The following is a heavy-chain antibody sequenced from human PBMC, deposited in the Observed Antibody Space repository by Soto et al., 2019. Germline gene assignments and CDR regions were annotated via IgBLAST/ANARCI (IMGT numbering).Heavy chain of an antibody. CDR1: GFTFSSYW. D-gene: IGHD6-19*01. V-gene: IGHV3-74*01. J-gene: IGHJ4*02. CDR2: INSDGSGP. CDR3: VRGEGGWETY. Sequence: EVQLMESGGGLVQPGGSLRLSCAASGFTFSSYWMHWVRQAPGKGLVWVSRINSDGSGPTYADSVKGRFTISRDNAKNTLYLQMNSLRAEDKAVYYCVRGEGGWETYWGQGTLVTVSS.